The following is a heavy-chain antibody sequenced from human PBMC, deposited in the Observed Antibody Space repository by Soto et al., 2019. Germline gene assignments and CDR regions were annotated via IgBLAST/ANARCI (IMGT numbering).Heavy chain of an antibody. D-gene: IGHD6-19*01. CDR2: SNHSGST. V-gene: IGHV4-34*01. J-gene: IGHJ4*02. CDR3: ARERWVDGYRSDQL. CDR1: GGSFSGSY. Sequence: QVQLQQWGAGLLKPSETLSLTCAVYGGSFSGSYWSWIRQPPGKGLEWIGESNHSGSTNYNPSLTSRVTITVDTSKKPSSLKRRSMAAESTDVYYCARERWVDGYRSDQLRGQGTLVNVSA.